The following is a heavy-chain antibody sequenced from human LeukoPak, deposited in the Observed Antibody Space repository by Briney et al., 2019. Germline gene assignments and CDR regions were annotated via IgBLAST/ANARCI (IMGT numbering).Heavy chain of an antibody. CDR2: IWYGGTNT. D-gene: IGHD2-15*01. CDR1: GFTFSSYG. CDR3: ARDFCSGGSCYPDAFDI. J-gene: IGHJ3*02. Sequence: GGSLRLSCAASGFTFSSYGMHWVRQAPGKGPEWVAVIWYGGTNTYYADSVKGRFTISRDNSKNTLYLQMNSLRAEDTAVYYCARDFCSGGSCYPDAFDIWGQGTMVTVSS. V-gene: IGHV3-33*01.